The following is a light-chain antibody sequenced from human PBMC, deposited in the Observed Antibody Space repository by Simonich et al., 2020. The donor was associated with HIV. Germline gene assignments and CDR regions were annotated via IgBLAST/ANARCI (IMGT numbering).Light chain of an antibody. V-gene: IGKV1-33*01. CDR2: DAS. Sequence: DIQMTQSPSSLSASVGDRVTITCQASQDIWNYLNWYQQKPGKAPKLLIYDASNLETGVPSRFSGSGSGTDFTFTISSLQPEDIATYYCQQYDNLPPLTFGGGTKVEIK. CDR1: QDIWNY. J-gene: IGKJ4*01. CDR3: QQYDNLPPLT.